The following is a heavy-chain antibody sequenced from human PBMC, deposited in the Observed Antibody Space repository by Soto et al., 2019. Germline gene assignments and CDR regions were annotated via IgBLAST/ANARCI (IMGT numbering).Heavy chain of an antibody. CDR3: VTEGGSTGDAFDI. V-gene: IGHV3-30-3*01. D-gene: IGHD3-10*01. J-gene: IGHJ3*02. CDR1: GFIFNNYA. Sequence: QVQLVESGGGVIQPGRSLRLSCAASGFIFNNYAMHWVRQAPGKGLEWVAFISYDGSNKYYGDSVKGRFTISRDNSRKTLYLQMNGLRAEDTAVYYCVTEGGSTGDAFDIWGQGTMVTVSS. CDR2: ISYDGSNK.